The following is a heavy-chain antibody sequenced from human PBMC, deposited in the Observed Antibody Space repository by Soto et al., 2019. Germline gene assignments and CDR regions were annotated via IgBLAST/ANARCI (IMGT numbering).Heavy chain of an antibody. V-gene: IGHV3-33*01. Sequence: GGSLRLSCAASGFTFSSYGMHWVRQAPGKGLEWVAVIWYDGSNKYYADSVKGRFTISRDNSKNTLYLQMNSLRAEDTAVYYCAREIAAAGTYFDYWGQGTLVTVSS. D-gene: IGHD6-13*01. J-gene: IGHJ4*02. CDR1: GFTFSSYG. CDR3: AREIAAAGTYFDY. CDR2: IWYDGSNK.